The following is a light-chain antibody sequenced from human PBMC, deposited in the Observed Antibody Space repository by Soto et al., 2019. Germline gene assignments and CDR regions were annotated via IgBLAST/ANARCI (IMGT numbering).Light chain of an antibody. CDR2: SAS. Sequence: EIVMTQSPATLSVSPGERATLSCRASQSVSSNLAWYQQKPGQAPRLLIYSASTRATGIPARFSGSGSGTEFTPTISSLQSEDFAVYYCQQYNNWPRWTFGQGTKVDIK. CDR1: QSVSSN. CDR3: QQYNNWPRWT. V-gene: IGKV3-15*01. J-gene: IGKJ1*01.